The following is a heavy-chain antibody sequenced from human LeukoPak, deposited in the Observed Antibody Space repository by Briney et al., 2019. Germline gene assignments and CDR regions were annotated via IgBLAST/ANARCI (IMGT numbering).Heavy chain of an antibody. J-gene: IGHJ4*02. Sequence: SETLSLTCAVYGGSFSGYYWSWIRQPPGKGLEWIGEINHSGSTNYNPSLKSRVTISVDTSKNQFSLKLSSVTAADTAVYYCARSIVGATLDYWGQGTLVTVSS. V-gene: IGHV4-34*01. D-gene: IGHD1-26*01. CDR1: GGSFSGYY. CDR3: ARSIVGATLDY. CDR2: INHSGST.